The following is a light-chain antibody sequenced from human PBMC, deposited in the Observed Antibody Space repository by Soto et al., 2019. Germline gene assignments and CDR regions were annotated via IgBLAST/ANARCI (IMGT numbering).Light chain of an antibody. CDR1: QDINSY. CDR3: QHSDSRRLT. Sequence: DFQMTQPPSSLSASVGDRVTITCQASQDINSYLNWFQQKPGKAPKVLIYDASNLKTGVPSRFSGSGSGTHYTFTISSLQPEDIATYYCQHSDSRRLTFGGGTKVDIK. CDR2: DAS. J-gene: IGKJ4*01. V-gene: IGKV1-33*01.